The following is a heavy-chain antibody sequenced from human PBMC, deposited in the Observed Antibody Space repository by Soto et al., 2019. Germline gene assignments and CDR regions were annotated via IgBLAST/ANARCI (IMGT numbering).Heavy chain of an antibody. J-gene: IGHJ4*02. CDR3: AKDRAAGGSPFDY. V-gene: IGHV3-30*18. Sequence: PGGSLRLSCAASGFTFTNYGVLWFRQAPGKGLEWVAIISYDGTNKYYADSVKGRFAISRDNSKNTLYLQMNSLTAEDTAIYYWAKDRAAGGSPFDYWGQGTLVTVSS. D-gene: IGHD2-8*02. CDR2: ISYDGTNK. CDR1: GFTFTNYG.